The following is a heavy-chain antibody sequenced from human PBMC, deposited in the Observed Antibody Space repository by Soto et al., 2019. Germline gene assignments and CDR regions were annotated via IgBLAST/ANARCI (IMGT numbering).Heavy chain of an antibody. CDR1: GYTFTSYG. CDR2: ISAYNGNT. CDR3: PRRGYSGLNYYYGMDV. V-gene: IGHV1-18*01. D-gene: IGHD5-12*01. J-gene: IGHJ6*02. Sequence: QVQLVQSGAEVKKPGASVKVSCKASGYTFTSYGISWVRQAPGQGLEWMGWISAYNGNTNYAQKLQGRVTMTTDTXTXXAYMELRSLRSDDTAVYSCPRRGYSGLNYYYGMDVWGQGTTVTVSS.